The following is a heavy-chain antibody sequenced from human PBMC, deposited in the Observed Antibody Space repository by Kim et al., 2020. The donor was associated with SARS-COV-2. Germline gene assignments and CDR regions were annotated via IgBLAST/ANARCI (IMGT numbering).Heavy chain of an antibody. D-gene: IGHD3-10*01. J-gene: IGHJ4*01. CDR1: GFTFSSYG. Sequence: GGSLRLSCAASGFTFSSYGMHWVRQAPGKGLEWVAVISYDGSNKYYADSVKGRFTISRDNSKNTLYLQMNSLRAEDTAVYYCAKGGAVLLGFGEPVDYWG. V-gene: IGHV3-30*18. CDR3: AKGGAVLLGFGEPVDY. CDR2: ISYDGSNK.